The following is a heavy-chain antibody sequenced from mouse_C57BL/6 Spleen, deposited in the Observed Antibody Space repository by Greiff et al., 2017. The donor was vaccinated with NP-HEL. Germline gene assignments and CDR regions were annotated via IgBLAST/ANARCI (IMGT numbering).Heavy chain of an antibody. CDR3: ARQDYGKYFDV. Sequence: EVQLVESGGDLVKPGGSLKLSCAASGFTFSSYGMSWVRQTPDKRLEWVATISSGGSYTYYPDSVKGRFTISRDNAKNTLYLQMSSLKSEDTAMYYCARQDYGKYFDVWGTGTTVTVSS. D-gene: IGHD2-1*01. V-gene: IGHV5-6*01. CDR2: ISSGGSYT. J-gene: IGHJ1*03. CDR1: GFTFSSYG.